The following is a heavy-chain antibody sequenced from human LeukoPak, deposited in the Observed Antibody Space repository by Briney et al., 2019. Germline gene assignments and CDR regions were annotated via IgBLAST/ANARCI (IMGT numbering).Heavy chain of an antibody. CDR1: GYTFNIYG. V-gene: IGHV1-3*01. Sequence: GASVKVSCKASGYTFNIYGMHWVRQAPGQRLEWMGWINAGDGNTKYSQKFQGRVTITRDTSASTAYMEVSSLTSEDTAVYYCAKDAGFGESWGQGTLVTVSS. CDR2: INAGDGNT. CDR3: AKDAGFGES. J-gene: IGHJ5*02. D-gene: IGHD3-10*01.